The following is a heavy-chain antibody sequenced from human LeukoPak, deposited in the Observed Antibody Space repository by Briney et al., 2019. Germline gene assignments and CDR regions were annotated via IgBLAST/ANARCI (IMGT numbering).Heavy chain of an antibody. J-gene: IGHJ4*02. V-gene: IGHV3-23*01. CDR3: AKAGIYDYVWGSYLVD. CDR2: ISGSGGST. CDR1: GFTFSSYA. Sequence: GGPLRLSCAASGFTFSSYAMSWVRQAPGKGLEWVSAISGSGGSTYYADSVKGRFTISRDNSKNTLYLQMNSLRAEDTAVYYCAKAGIYDYVWGSYLVDWGQGTLVTVSS. D-gene: IGHD3-16*01.